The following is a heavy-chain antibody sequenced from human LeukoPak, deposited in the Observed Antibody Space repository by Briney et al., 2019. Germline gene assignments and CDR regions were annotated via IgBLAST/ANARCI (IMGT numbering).Heavy chain of an antibody. CDR1: GGSFSGYY. CDR3: ARGLVGYYYGSGSYGDY. D-gene: IGHD3-10*01. CDR2: INHSGST. V-gene: IGHV4-34*01. Sequence: SETLSLTCAVYGGSFSGYYWSWIRQPPGEGLEWIGEINHSGSTNYNPSLKSRVTISVDTSKNQFSLKLSSVTAADTAVYYCARGLVGYYYGSGSYGDYWGQGTLVTISS. J-gene: IGHJ4*02.